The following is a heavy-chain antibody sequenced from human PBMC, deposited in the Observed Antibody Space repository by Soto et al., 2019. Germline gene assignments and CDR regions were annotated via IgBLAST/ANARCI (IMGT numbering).Heavy chain of an antibody. V-gene: IGHV4-30-4*01. CDR1: GGSVSSGYNY. Sequence: SETLSLTCTVSGGSVSSGYNYWCWIRQSPGKGLEWIGYISGSGSTGYNPSLKNRLTMSVDRSKNQFTLRLTSVTAADTAVYFCANGSGSNYGYFDYPGQGTQVTGSS. CDR3: ANGSGSNYGYFDY. CDR2: ISGSGST. D-gene: IGHD5-18*01. J-gene: IGHJ4*02.